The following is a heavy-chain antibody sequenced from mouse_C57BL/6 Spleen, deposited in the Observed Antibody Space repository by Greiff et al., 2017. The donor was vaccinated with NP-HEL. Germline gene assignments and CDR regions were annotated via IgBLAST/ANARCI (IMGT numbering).Heavy chain of an antibody. CDR1: GYIFTSYW. Sequence: QVQLQQPGAELVKPGASVKLSCKASGYIFTSYWMQWVKQRPGQGLEWIGAIDPSDSYTNYNQKFKGKATLTVDTSSSTAYMQLSSLTSEDSAVYYGARGGTGTWYFDVWGTGTTVTVSS. D-gene: IGHD4-1*01. CDR2: IDPSDSYT. V-gene: IGHV1-50*01. J-gene: IGHJ1*03. CDR3: ARGGTGTWYFDV.